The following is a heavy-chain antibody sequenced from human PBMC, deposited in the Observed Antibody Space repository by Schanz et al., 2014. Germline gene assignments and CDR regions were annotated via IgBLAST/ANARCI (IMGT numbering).Heavy chain of an antibody. CDR3: VKDDRGDVVVVAANY. CDR1: GFTFSSYA. D-gene: IGHD2-15*01. CDR2: IGGSGDST. V-gene: IGHV3-23*01. Sequence: EVQLLESGGGLVQPGGSLRLSCVASGFTFSSYAMTWVRQAPGKGLEWVSGIGGSGDSTHYADSVKGRFTISRDNSRNTVYLQMSSLRAEDTAVYYCVKDDRGDVVVVAANYWGQGAQVIVSS. J-gene: IGHJ4*02.